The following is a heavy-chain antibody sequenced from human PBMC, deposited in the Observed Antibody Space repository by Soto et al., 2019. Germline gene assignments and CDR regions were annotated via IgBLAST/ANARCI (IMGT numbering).Heavy chain of an antibody. CDR2: IYWADDK. CDR3: AHRVLRTVFGLVTTTAIYFDF. D-gene: IGHD3-3*01. V-gene: IGHV2-5*02. Sequence: QITLNESGPTVVRPTETLTLTCSFSGFSLTTSGVGVGWIRQSPGKAPEWLALIYWADDKRYSASLKSRLTITKDTSKNQVVLTVSDLDPTDTATYYCAHRVLRTVFGLVTTTAIYFDFWGQGTPVAVSS. CDR1: GFSLTTSGVG. J-gene: IGHJ4*02.